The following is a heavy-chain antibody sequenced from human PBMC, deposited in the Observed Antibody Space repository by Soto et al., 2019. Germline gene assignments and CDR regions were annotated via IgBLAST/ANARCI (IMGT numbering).Heavy chain of an antibody. Sequence: QVQLVQSGAEVKKPGASVKVSCKASGYTFTSYGISWMRQAPGQGLEWMGWISAYNGNTNYAQKLQGRVTMTTDTSTSTAYMELRSLRSDDTAVYYCARDYGAHVVVVTAIPHFDYWGQGTLVTVSS. D-gene: IGHD2-21*02. CDR3: ARDYGAHVVVVTAIPHFDY. V-gene: IGHV1-18*04. CDR1: GYTFTSYG. CDR2: ISAYNGNT. J-gene: IGHJ4*02.